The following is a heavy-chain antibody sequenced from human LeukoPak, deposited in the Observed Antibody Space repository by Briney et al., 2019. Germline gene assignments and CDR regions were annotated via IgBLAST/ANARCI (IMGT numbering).Heavy chain of an antibody. CDR2: IYYSGST. V-gene: IGHV4-39*01. Sequence: SETLSLTCTVSGGSISSSSYYWGWIRQPPGKGLEWIGSIYYSGSTYYSPSLKSRVTISVDTSKNQFSLKLSSVTAADTAVYYCARPGRRDYYFDYWGQGTLVTVSS. D-gene: IGHD2-21*02. CDR3: ARPGRRDYYFDY. J-gene: IGHJ4*02. CDR1: GGSISSSSYY.